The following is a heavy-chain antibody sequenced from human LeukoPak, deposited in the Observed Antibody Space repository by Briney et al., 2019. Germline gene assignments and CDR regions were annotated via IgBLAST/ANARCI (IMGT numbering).Heavy chain of an antibody. D-gene: IGHD4-17*01. CDR1: GFTFSSCG. CDR2: IWYDGSNK. J-gene: IGHJ4*02. Sequence: GGSLRLSCAASGFTFSSCGMHWVRQAPGKGLEWVAVIWYDGSNKYYADSVKGRFTISRDNSKNTLYLQMNSLRAEDTAVYYCARANGDPPFDYWGQGTLVTVSS. CDR3: ARANGDPPFDY. V-gene: IGHV3-33*01.